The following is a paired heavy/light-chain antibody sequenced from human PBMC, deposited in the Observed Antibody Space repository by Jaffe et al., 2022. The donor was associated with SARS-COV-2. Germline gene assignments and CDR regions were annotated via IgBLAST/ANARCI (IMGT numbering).Heavy chain of an antibody. CDR3: VRRNYDSGNHRYFDY. D-gene: IGHD3-10*01. V-gene: IGHV3-64D*09. J-gene: IGHJ4*02. Sequence: EVQLVESGGGLVQPGGSLRLSCSASGFTFSSYNMHWVRQAPGKGLESVSAISDSGGSTYYADSVKGRFTISRDNSKNTLYLQMSSLRAEDTAVYYCVRRNYDSGNHRYFDYWGQGTLVTVSS. CDR1: GFTFSSYN. CDR2: ISDSGGST.
Light chain of an antibody. V-gene: IGKV1-9*01. Sequence: DIQLTQSPSFLSASVGDRVTITCRASQGISSYLAWYQQKPGKAPKLLIYAASTLQSGVPSRFSGSGSGTEFTLTINSLQPEDFATYCCQQLNTYPYTFGQGTKLEIK. J-gene: IGKJ2*01. CDR3: QQLNTYPYT. CDR1: QGISSY. CDR2: AAS.